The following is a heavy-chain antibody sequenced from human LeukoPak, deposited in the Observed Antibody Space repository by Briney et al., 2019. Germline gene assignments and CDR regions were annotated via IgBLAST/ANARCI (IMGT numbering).Heavy chain of an antibody. CDR2: ISSSGSTI. J-gene: IGHJ4*02. CDR1: GFTFSNYA. CDR3: ARDSTAAGTGVY. D-gene: IGHD6-13*01. Sequence: GGSLRLSCAASGFTFSNYALIWVRQAPGKGLEWVSYISSSGSTIYYADSVKGRFTISRDNAKNSLYLQMNSLRAEDTAVYYCARDSTAAGTGVYWGQGTLVTVSS. V-gene: IGHV3-48*03.